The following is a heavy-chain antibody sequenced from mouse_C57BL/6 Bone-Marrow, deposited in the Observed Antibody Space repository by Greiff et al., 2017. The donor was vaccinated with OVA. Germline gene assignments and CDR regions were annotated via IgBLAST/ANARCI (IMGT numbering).Heavy chain of an antibody. CDR3: ARRGYGNYYWYFDV. CDR1: EYEFPSHD. CDR2: INSDGGST. J-gene: IGHJ1*03. V-gene: IGHV5-2*01. Sequence: EVKLMESGGGLVQPGESLKLSCESNEYEFPSHDMSWVRKTPEKRLELVAAINSDGGSTYYPDTMERRFIISRDNTKKTLYLQMSSLRSEDTALYYCARRGYGNYYWYFDVWGTGTTVTVSS. D-gene: IGHD2-10*02.